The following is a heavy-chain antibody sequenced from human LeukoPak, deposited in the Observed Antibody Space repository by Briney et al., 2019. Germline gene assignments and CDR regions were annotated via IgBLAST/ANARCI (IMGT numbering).Heavy chain of an antibody. CDR3: ASGSILWWSAYRY. D-gene: IGHD2-21*01. CDR1: GFTFSSYE. J-gene: IGHJ4*02. Sequence: PGGSLRLSCAASGFTFSSYEMNWVRQAPGKGLEWVSYISSSGSTIYYADSVKGRFTISRDNAKNSLYLQMNSLRAEDTAVYYCASGSILWWSAYRYWGQGTLVTVSS. CDR2: ISSSGSTI. V-gene: IGHV3-48*03.